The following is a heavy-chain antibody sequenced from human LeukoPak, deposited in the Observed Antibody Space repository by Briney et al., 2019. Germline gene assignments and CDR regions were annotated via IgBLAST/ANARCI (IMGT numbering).Heavy chain of an antibody. V-gene: IGHV3-72*01. CDR2: IRNKANSYTT. CDR1: GFTFSDHS. D-gene: IGHD5-12*01. J-gene: IGHJ4*02. Sequence: QAGGSLRLSCAASGFTFSDHSMDWVRQAPGKGLEWVGRIRNKANSYTTEYAASVKGRFTISRDDSKNSLYPQMNSLKTEDTAVYYCARTFKGSGFFDYWGQGTLVTVSS. CDR3: ARTFKGSGFFDY.